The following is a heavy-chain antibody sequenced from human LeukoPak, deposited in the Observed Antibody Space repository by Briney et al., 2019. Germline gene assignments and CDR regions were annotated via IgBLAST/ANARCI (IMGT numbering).Heavy chain of an antibody. CDR3: ARTYYDFWSGYYYFDY. Sequence: SETLSLTCTVSGGSISSSSYYWGWIRQPPGKGLEWIGSIYYSGSTYYNPSLKSRVTISVDTSKNQFSLKLSSVTAADTAVYYCARTYYDFWSGYYYFDYWGQETLVTVSS. CDR2: IYYSGST. V-gene: IGHV4-39*01. CDR1: GGSISSSSYY. J-gene: IGHJ4*02. D-gene: IGHD3-3*01.